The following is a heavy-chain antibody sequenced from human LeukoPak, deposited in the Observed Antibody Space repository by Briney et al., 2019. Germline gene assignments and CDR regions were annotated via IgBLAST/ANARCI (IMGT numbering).Heavy chain of an antibody. Sequence: GGSLRLSCTASGFTFGDYVMSWFRQAPGMGLEWVGFIRSKACGGTTEYSASVKGRFTISRDDSKSIAYLQMNSLKTEDTAVYYCTRDRPPRGWSVSHYYYYGMDVWGQGTTVTVSS. J-gene: IGHJ6*02. CDR2: IRSKACGGTT. CDR1: GFTFGDYV. V-gene: IGHV3-49*03. CDR3: TRDRPPRGWSVSHYYYYGMDV. D-gene: IGHD3-3*01.